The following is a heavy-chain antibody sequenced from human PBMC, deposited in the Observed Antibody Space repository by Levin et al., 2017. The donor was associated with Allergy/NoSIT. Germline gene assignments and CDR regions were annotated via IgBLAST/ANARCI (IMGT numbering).Heavy chain of an antibody. J-gene: IGHJ4*02. CDR3: ATYRGLGD. D-gene: IGHD6-19*01. Sequence: SCEVSGFSFSNYWMSWVRQAPGKGLEWVANIKQDGSEKYYLDSVKGRFTISRDNVKNSLCLQMNSLRAEDTAVYYCATYRGLGDWGQGTLVTVSS. CDR1: GFSFSNYW. CDR2: IKQDGSEK. V-gene: IGHV3-7*01.